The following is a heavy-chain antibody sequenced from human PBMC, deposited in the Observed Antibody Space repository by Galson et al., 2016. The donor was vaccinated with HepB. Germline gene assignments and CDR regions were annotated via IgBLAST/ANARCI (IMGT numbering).Heavy chain of an antibody. D-gene: IGHD3-10*01. CDR3: ARDRSSGSGSFGY. Sequence: SETLSLTCTVSGDSINYYSWSWIRQPPGKGLEWIGFISYSGSTNYNPSLKSRVTMSVDMSKNQFSLKLSSVTAADTAVYFCARDRSSGSGSFGYWGQGTLVTVSS. CDR2: ISYSGST. CDR1: GDSINYYS. J-gene: IGHJ4*02. V-gene: IGHV4-59*12.